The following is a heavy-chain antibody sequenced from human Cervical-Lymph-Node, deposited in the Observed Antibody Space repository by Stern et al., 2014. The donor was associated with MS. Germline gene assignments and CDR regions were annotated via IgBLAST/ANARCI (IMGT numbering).Heavy chain of an antibody. CDR3: ARRGSKSLNYYGMDV. CDR1: GYSFTSYW. Sequence: EVQLLESGAEVKKPGESLKISCKGSGYSFTSYWIGWVRQMPGKGLEWMGIIDPDDSDTRYSPSFQGQVTMSADKSISTAYLQWSSLKASDTATYYCARRGSKSLNYYGMDVWGQGTTVTVSS. CDR2: IDPDDSDT. D-gene: IGHD2-15*01. J-gene: IGHJ6*02. V-gene: IGHV5-51*03.